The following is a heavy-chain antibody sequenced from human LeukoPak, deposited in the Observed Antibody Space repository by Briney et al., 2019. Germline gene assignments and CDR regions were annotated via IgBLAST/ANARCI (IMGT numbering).Heavy chain of an antibody. CDR3: AHSKNSGNGAPRQSLVLGSWFDP. CDR2: INHSGST. D-gene: IGHD6-19*01. J-gene: IGHJ5*02. V-gene: IGHV4-34*01. Sequence: SETPSLTCAVYGGSFSGYYWSWIRQPPGKGLEWIGEINHSGSTNYNPRLKSRVTISVDTSKHQFSLKLSSVTAAYTAVYYCAHSKNSGNGAPRQSLVLGSWFDPWGQGTLVTVSS. CDR1: GGSFSGYY.